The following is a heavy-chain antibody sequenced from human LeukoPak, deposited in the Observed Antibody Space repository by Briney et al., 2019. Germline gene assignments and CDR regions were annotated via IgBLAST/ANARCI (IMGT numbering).Heavy chain of an antibody. J-gene: IGHJ6*03. Sequence: PSETLSLTCTVSGGSISSYYWSWIRQPPGKGLEWIGYIYYSGSTNYNPSLKSRVTISVDTSKNQFSLKLSSVTAADTAVYYCARACSSTSCSNRDYFYYYYMDVWAKGPRSPSP. D-gene: IGHD2-2*01. CDR3: ARACSSTSCSNRDYFYYYYMDV. CDR2: IYYSGST. CDR1: GGSISSYY. V-gene: IGHV4-59*01.